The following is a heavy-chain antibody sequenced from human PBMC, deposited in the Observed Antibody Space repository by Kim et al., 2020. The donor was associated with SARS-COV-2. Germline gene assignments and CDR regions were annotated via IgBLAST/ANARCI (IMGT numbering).Heavy chain of an antibody. J-gene: IGHJ4*02. V-gene: IGHV3-30*18. CDR1: GFTFSSYG. Sequence: GGSLRLSCAASGFTFSSYGMHWVRQAPGKGLEWVAVISYDGSNKYYADSVKGRFTISRDNSKNTLYLQMNSLRAEDTAVYYCAKGPDNHDYSNHFDYWGQGTLVTVSS. CDR2: ISYDGSNK. D-gene: IGHD4-4*01. CDR3: AKGPDNHDYSNHFDY.